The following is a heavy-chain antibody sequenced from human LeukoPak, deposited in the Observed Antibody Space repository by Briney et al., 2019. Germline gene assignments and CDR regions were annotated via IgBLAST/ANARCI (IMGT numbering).Heavy chain of an antibody. J-gene: IGHJ6*03. CDR1: GFTFSSYW. D-gene: IGHD4-17*01. CDR2: ISGSSSYI. CDR3: AKEGLTTVTIPNYYYYYYMDV. Sequence: GGSLRLSCAASGFTFSSYWMHWVRQAPGKGLEWVSCISGSSSYIYSADSVEGRFTISRHNAKNSLYLQMNSLRAEDTAVYYCAKEGLTTVTIPNYYYYYYMDVWGKGTTVTISS. V-gene: IGHV3-21*01.